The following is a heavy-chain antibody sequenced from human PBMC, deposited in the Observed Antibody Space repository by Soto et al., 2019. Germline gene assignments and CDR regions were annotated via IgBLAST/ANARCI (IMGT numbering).Heavy chain of an antibody. CDR3: ARATYYYDSSGYQTLDY. Sequence: GGSLRLSCAASGFTFSSYGMHWVRQAPGKGLEWVAVIWYDGSNKYYADSVKGRFTISRDNSKNTLYLQMNSLRAEDTAVYYCARATYYYDSSGYQTLDYWGQGTLVTVSS. CDR1: GFTFSSYG. V-gene: IGHV3-33*01. CDR2: IWYDGSNK. J-gene: IGHJ4*02. D-gene: IGHD3-22*01.